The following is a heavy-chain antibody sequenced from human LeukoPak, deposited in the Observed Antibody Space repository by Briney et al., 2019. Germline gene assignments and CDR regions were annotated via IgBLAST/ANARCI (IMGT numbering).Heavy chain of an antibody. CDR1: GFTFSSYE. V-gene: IGHV3-48*03. D-gene: IGHD4-17*01. CDR2: ISSSGSTI. J-gene: IGHJ4*02. Sequence: GGSLRLSCAASGFTFSSYEMNWVRQAPGKGLEWVSYISSSGSTIYYADSVKGRFTISRDNAKNSLYLQMNSLRAEDTAVYYCARRLRRNYFDFWGQGTLVTVPS. CDR3: ARRLRRNYFDF.